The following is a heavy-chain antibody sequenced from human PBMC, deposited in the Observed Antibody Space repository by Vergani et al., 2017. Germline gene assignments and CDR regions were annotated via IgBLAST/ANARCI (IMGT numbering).Heavy chain of an antibody. CDR3: ARGGWGQYGREGDY. V-gene: IGHV7-4-1*02. D-gene: IGHD2-15*01. CDR2: INTTTGNP. Sequence: QVQLVQSGSELKKPGASVKISCKASGYTFTRYAINWVRQAPGQGLEWMGWINTTTGNPTYAQGFTGRFVFSLDTSVTAAYLQISSLKAEDTAVYYCARGGWGQYGREGDYWGQGTLVTVSS. J-gene: IGHJ4*02. CDR1: GYTFTRYA.